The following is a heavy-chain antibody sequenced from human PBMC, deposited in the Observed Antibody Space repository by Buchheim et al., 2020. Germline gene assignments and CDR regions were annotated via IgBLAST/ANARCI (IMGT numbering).Heavy chain of an antibody. CDR3: ARGDCGGDCYSSYYYYGMDV. CDR1: GFTFSSYG. CDR2: IWYDGSNK. D-gene: IGHD2-21*02. V-gene: IGHV3-33*01. Sequence: QVQLVESGGGVVQPGRSLRLSCAASGFTFSSYGMHWVRQAPGKGLEWVAVIWYDGSNKYYADSVKGRFTISRDNSKNTLYLQMNSLRAEETAVYYCARGDCGGDCYSSYYYYGMDVWGQGTT. J-gene: IGHJ6*02.